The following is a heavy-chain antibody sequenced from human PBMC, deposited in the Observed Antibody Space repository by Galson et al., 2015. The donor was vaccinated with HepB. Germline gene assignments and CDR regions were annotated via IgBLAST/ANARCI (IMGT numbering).Heavy chain of an antibody. CDR2: IIPIFGTA. Sequence: SVKVSCKASGGTFSSYAISWVRQAPGQGLEWMGGIIPIFGTANYAQKFQGRVTITADESTSTAYMELSSLRSEDTAVYYCASGHGDFWSGCYHYHYYGMDVWGQGTTVTVSS. CDR3: ASGHGDFWSGCYHYHYYGMDV. J-gene: IGHJ6*02. D-gene: IGHD3-3*01. V-gene: IGHV1-69*13. CDR1: GGTFSSYA.